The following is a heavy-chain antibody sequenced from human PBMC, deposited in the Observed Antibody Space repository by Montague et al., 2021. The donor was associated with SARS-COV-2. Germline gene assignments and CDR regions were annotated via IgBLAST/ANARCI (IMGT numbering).Heavy chain of an antibody. D-gene: IGHD3-10*01. J-gene: IGHJ4*02. CDR1: GGSISSGSYY. V-gene: IGHV4-39*01. Sequence: SETLSLTCTVSGGSISSGSYYWGWIRQPPGKGLEWIGSIFYSGSTDYNRSLESRVTISVDTSNNQFSLRLSSVTAADTAVYYCARLVRGGVYYRDCWGQGTLVTVSS. CDR2: IFYSGST. CDR3: ARLVRGGVYYRDC.